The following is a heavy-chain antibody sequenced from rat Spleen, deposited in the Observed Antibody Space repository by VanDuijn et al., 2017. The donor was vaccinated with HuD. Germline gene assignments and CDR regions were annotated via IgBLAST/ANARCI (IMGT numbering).Heavy chain of an antibody. Sequence: EVQLVESDGGLVQPGRSLKLSCAASGFTFTDYYMAWVRQAPTKGLEWVATISSDGRRNYYRDSVKGRFTISRDNAKSSLYLQMDSLRSEDTATYYCAKVLGGNFDYWGQGASVTVSS. D-gene: IGHD1-5*01. J-gene: IGHJ4*01. CDR3: AKVLGGNFDY. CDR1: GFTFTDYY. CDR2: ISSDGRRN. V-gene: IGHV5-29*01.